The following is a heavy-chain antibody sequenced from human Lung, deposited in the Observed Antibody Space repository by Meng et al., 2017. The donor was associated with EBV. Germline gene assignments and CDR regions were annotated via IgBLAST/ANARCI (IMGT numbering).Heavy chain of an antibody. D-gene: IGHD2-2*01. CDR2: IYHSGST. J-gene: IGHJ4*02. CDR3: ARGELLWDY. V-gene: IGHV4-4*02. Sequence: VHMQESGPRLVKPWGTLTPTCAFLGGSISSSNWWSWVRQPPGKGLEWIGEIYHSGSTNYNPSLKSRVTISVDKSKNQFSLKLSSVTAADTAVYFCARGELLWDYWGQGTLVTVSS. CDR1: GGSISSSNW.